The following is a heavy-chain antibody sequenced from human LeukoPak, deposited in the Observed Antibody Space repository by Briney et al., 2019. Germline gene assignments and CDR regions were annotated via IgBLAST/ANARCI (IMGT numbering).Heavy chain of an antibody. Sequence: ASVKVSCKASGYTFTGYYMHWVRQAPGQGLEWMGWINPNSGGTNCAQKFQGRVTMTRDTSISTAYMELSRLRSDDTAVYYCASTLWYQLLLDYWGQGTLVTVSS. CDR2: INPNSGGT. CDR3: ASTLWYQLLLDY. J-gene: IGHJ4*02. D-gene: IGHD2-2*01. V-gene: IGHV1-2*02. CDR1: GYTFTGYY.